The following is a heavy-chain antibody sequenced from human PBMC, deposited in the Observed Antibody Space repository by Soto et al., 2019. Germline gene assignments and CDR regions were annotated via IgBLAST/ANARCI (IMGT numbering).Heavy chain of an antibody. Sequence: QVQLVQSGAEVKKPGSSVKVSCKPSGGSFSSHAVSWVRQAPGQGLEWVGGIVPIFGTKNYAEKFQGRVTITADQSTNTVYMDLGSLKSEDTAVYFCVRDRSDQTIFGMVGYFDLWGRGTLVSVSS. V-gene: IGHV1-69*01. J-gene: IGHJ2*01. D-gene: IGHD3-3*01. CDR2: IVPIFGTK. CDR1: GGSFSSHA. CDR3: VRDRSDQTIFGMVGYFDL.